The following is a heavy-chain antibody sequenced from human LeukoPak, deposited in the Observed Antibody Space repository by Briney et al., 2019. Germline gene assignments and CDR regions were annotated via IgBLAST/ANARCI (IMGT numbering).Heavy chain of an antibody. Sequence: SETLSLTCTVSGGSVSSGSYYWSWIRQPPGKGLEWIGEINHSGSTNYNPSLKSRVTISVDTSKNQFSLKLSSVTAADTAVYYCATGVPAAHFLDYWGQGTLVTVSS. CDR1: GGSVSSGSYY. J-gene: IGHJ4*02. D-gene: IGHD2-2*01. CDR3: ATGVPAAHFLDY. V-gene: IGHV4-61*01. CDR2: INHSGST.